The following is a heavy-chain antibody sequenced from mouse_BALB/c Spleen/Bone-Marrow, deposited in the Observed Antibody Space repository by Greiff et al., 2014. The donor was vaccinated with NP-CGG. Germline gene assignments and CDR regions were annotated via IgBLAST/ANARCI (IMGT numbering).Heavy chain of an antibody. V-gene: IGHV1-54*01. Sequence: LVESAAELVRPGTSVKVSCKASGYAFTNYLIEWVKQRPGQGLEWIGVINPGSGGTNYNEKFKGKATLTADKSSSTAYMQLSSLTSDDSAVYFCARIYYGNYYWGQGTTLTVSS. CDR2: INPGSGGT. CDR3: ARIYYGNYY. D-gene: IGHD2-1*01. J-gene: IGHJ2*01. CDR1: GYAFTNYL.